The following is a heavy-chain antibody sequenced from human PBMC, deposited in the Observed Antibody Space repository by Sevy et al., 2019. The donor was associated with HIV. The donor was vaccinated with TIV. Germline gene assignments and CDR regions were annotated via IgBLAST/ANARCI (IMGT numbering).Heavy chain of an antibody. CDR3: ARDLPPSATTVPHFDY. D-gene: IGHD4-17*01. V-gene: IGHV3-48*03. J-gene: IGHJ4*02. Sequence: GGSLRLSCTASGFTFSSYEMNWVRQAPGKGLEWVSYISNSGSTIHYSDSVKDRFTISRDNAKNSLYLQINSLRAEDTAVYYCARDLPPSATTVPHFDYWGRGTLVTVSS. CDR2: ISNSGSTI. CDR1: GFTFSSYE.